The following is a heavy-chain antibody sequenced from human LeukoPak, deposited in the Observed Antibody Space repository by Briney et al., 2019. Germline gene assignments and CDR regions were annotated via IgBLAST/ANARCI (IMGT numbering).Heavy chain of an antibody. J-gene: IGHJ4*02. V-gene: IGHV4-39*01. CDR2: IYYRWKT. CDR1: GGSISSDSYY. Sequence: PLETLCLTRTVSGGSISSDSYYGGWIRQPPGKGLEWIGSIYYRWKTYYNPSLKSRVTISIDTSKTQFSLKLTSVTAADTAVYYCGSSPDCWGQGPLVTV. CDR3: GSSPDC.